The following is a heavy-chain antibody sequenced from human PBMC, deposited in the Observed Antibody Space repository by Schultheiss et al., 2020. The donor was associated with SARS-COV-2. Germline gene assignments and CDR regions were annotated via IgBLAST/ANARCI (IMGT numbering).Heavy chain of an antibody. J-gene: IGHJ4*02. CDR1: GGSISSYY. V-gene: IGHV4-4*07. Sequence: SETLSLTCTVAGGSISSYYWSWIRQPAGKGLEWIGRIYTSGSTNYNPSLKSRVTMSVDTSTNQFSLKLSSVTAADTAVYYCARVDTAMVVDYWGQGTLVTVSS. CDR3: ARVDTAMVVDY. CDR2: IYTSGST. D-gene: IGHD5-18*01.